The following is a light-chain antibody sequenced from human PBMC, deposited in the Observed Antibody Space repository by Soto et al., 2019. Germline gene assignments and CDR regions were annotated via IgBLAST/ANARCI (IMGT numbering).Light chain of an antibody. CDR3: LQEINYPWT. V-gene: IGKV1-6*01. J-gene: IGKJ1*01. CDR1: QGIRDD. CDR2: KAS. Sequence: AIIMIQSPSSLSESVGDRVPITCRASQGIRDDLGWYQQKPGKAPKLLIYKASTLKSGVPSRFSGSGSGTEFTLTISSLQRDEFATYYCLQEINYPWTFSQGTKV.